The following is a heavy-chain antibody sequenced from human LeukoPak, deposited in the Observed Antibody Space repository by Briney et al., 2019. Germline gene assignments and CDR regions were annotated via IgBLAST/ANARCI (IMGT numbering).Heavy chain of an antibody. J-gene: IGHJ3*02. CDR1: GYTFTSYG. CDR3: ARENDVDAFDI. D-gene: IGHD1-1*01. CDR2: ISAYNGNT. V-gene: IGHV1-18*01. Sequence: GASVKVSCKASGYTFTSYGISWVRQAPGQGLEWMGWISAYNGNTNYAQKFQGRVTMTRDMSTSTVYMELSSLRSEDTAVYYCARENDVDAFDIWGQGTMVTVSS.